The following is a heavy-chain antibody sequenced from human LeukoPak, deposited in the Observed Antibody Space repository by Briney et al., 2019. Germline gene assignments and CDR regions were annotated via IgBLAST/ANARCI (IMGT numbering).Heavy chain of an antibody. V-gene: IGHV4-34*01. CDR2: INHSGST. D-gene: IGHD3-22*01. CDR1: GGSFSGYY. CDR3: ARRGRGYYYDSSGYPFDY. J-gene: IGHJ4*02. Sequence: KPSETLSLTCAVYGGSFSGYYWSWIRQPPGKGLEWIGEINHSGSTNYNPSLKSRVTISVDTSKNQFSLKLSSVTAADTAVYYCARRGRGYYYDSSGYPFDYWGQGTLVTVSS.